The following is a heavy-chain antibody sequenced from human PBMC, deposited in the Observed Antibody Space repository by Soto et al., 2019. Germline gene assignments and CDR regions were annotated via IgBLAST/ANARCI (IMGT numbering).Heavy chain of an antibody. V-gene: IGHV4-61*01. CDR1: GGSVSSDSDY. CDR2: IYYIGST. D-gene: IGHD2-15*01. CDR3: ARGDRSGGKAESDY. J-gene: IGHJ4*02. Sequence: SETLSLTCTVSGGSVSSDSDYWSWIRQPPGKGLEWIGFIYYIGSTNYNPSLKSRVTISLDTSKNQFSLKLRSVTAADTAVYYCARGDRSGGKAESDYWGQVTLGIVSA.